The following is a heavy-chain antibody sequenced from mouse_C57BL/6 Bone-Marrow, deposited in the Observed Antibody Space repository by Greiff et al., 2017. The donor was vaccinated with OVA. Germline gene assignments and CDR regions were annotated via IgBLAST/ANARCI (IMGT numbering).Heavy chain of an antibody. CDR1: GYAFSSSW. V-gene: IGHV1-82*01. Sequence: VQLQQSGPELVKPGASVKISCKASGYAFSSSWMNWVKQRPGKGLEWIGRIYPGDGDTNYNGKFKGKATLTADKSSSTAYMQLSSLTSEDSAVYFCARNTDYFSPYFDYWGQGTTLTVSS. CDR2: IYPGDGDT. D-gene: IGHD2-12*01. J-gene: IGHJ2*01. CDR3: ARNTDYFSPYFDY.